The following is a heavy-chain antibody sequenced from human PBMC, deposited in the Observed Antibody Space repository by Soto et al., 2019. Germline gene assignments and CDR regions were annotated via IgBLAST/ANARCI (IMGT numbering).Heavy chain of an antibody. CDR3: AKGAADCSSTSCYGGINWFDP. CDR1: GFTFSSYA. D-gene: IGHD2-2*01. V-gene: IGHV3-23*01. J-gene: IGHJ5*02. CDR2: ISGSGGST. Sequence: GGSLRLSCAASGFTFSSYAMSWFRQAPGKGLEWVSAISGSGGSTYYADSVKGRFTISRDNSKNTLYLQMNSLRAEDTAVYYCAKGAADCSSTSCYGGINWFDPWGQGTLVTVSS.